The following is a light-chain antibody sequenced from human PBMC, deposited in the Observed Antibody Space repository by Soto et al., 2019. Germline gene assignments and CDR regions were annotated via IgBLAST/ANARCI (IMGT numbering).Light chain of an antibody. CDR3: SSYTTSDSYV. J-gene: IGLJ1*01. CDR2: DVG. V-gene: IGLV2-14*03. CDR1: SSDVGYYNF. Sequence: QSALTQPASLSGSPGQSITISCTGTSSDVGYYNFVSWYQQHPGKAPKLVIYDVGNRPSGVSNRFSGSKSGNTASLTISGLQAEDEADYYCSSYTTSDSYVFGTGTKLTVL.